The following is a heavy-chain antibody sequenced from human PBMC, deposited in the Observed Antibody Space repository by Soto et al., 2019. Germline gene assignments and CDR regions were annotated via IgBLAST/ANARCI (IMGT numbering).Heavy chain of an antibody. Sequence: QVQLVQSGAEVKKPGASVKVSCKASGYTFTSYGISWVRQAPGQGLEWMGWISAYNGNTNYAQKLQGRVTMTTDTSTSTAYMELRSLRSDDTAVYYCARDGIVVVPAAENSYYGMDVWGQGTTVTVSS. V-gene: IGHV1-18*01. CDR3: ARDGIVVVPAAENSYYGMDV. CDR1: GYTFTSYG. D-gene: IGHD2-2*01. CDR2: ISAYNGNT. J-gene: IGHJ6*02.